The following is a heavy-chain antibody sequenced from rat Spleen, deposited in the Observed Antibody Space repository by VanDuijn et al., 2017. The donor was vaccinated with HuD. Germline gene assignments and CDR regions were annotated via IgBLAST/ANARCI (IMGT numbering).Heavy chain of an antibody. CDR3: ATHGYSTYRGGSFDH. J-gene: IGHJ2*01. D-gene: IGHD1-2*01. CDR2: IIYDGSRT. CDR1: GFTFSDYY. Sequence: EVQLVESDGGLVQPGRSLKLSCAASGFTFSDYYMAWVRQAPKKGLDWVATIIYDGSRTYYRNFVKGRFTISRDNARSTLYLQMDSLRSEDTATYYCATHGYSTYRGGSFDHWGQGVMVTVSS. V-gene: IGHV5S10*01.